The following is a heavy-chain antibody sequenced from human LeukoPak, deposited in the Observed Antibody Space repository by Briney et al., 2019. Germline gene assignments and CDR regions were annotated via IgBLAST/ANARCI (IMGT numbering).Heavy chain of an antibody. J-gene: IGHJ3*02. V-gene: IGHV3-23*01. D-gene: IGHD6-13*01. CDR3: AKLGTTSSWYRGAFDM. CDR1: GFTFSSYA. CDR2: ISGGGGGT. Sequence: PGGSLRLSCAASGFTFSSYALSWVRQAPGKGLDWVSIISGGGGGTYYAASVKGRFTISRDNSKDTLYLQMNSLRAEDTAVYYCAKLGTTSSWYRGAFDMWGQGTLVTVSS.